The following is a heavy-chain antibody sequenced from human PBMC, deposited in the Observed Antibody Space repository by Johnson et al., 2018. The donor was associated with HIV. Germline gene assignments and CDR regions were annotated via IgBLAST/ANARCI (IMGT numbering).Heavy chain of an antibody. CDR2: ISGSGGST. D-gene: IGHD6-6*01. CDR3: ARENRRIAGRPTSAYDI. CDR1: GFTFSDYY. J-gene: IGHJ3*02. Sequence: MQLVESGGGVVQPGRSLRLSCAASGFTFSDYYMNWIRQAPGKGLEWVSAISGSGGSTYYADSVKGRFTISRDNSKNTLYLQMNSLRAEDTALYYCARENRRIAGRPTSAYDIWDQGTMVTVSS. V-gene: IGHV3-23*04.